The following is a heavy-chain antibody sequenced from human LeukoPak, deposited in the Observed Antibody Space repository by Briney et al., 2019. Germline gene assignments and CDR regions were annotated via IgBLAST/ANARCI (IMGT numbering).Heavy chain of an antibody. CDR3: ARPLTKGVEAYDY. Sequence: ASVKVSCKASGYTFTGYYMHWVRQAPGQGLEWMGRINPNSGGTNYAQKFQGRVTMTRDTSISTAYMELSRLRSDDTAVYYCARPLTKGVEAYDYWAREPWSPSPQ. J-gene: IGHJ4*02. D-gene: IGHD1-26*01. CDR1: GYTFTGYY. V-gene: IGHV1-2*06. CDR2: INPNSGGT.